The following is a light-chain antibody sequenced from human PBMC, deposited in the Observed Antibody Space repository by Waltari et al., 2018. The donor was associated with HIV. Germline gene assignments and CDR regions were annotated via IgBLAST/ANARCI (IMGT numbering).Light chain of an antibody. CDR3: QQYNRYCT. Sequence: DAQMTQSPSTLSASVGDRVTISCRASQSIGSWLAWYQQKPGKAPKLLIYKASSLEDGGPARFSVSGSGTEFTLTISSLQPDDFATYYCQQYNRYCTFGQGTKVEI. CDR1: QSIGSW. V-gene: IGKV1-5*03. J-gene: IGKJ1*01. CDR2: KAS.